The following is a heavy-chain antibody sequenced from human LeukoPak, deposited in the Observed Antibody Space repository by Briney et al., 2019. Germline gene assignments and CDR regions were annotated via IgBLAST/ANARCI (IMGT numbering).Heavy chain of an antibody. D-gene: IGHD3-16*01. CDR2: ISSSSSTI. J-gene: IGHJ3*02. Sequence: GGSLRLSCAASGFTVSSYSMNWVRQAPGKGLEWVSYISSSSSTIYYADSVKGRFTISRDNAKNTLYLQMNSLRAGDTAVYYCARELPRIGGQTDASDIWGQGTMVTVS. CDR3: ARELPRIGGQTDASDI. CDR1: GFTVSSYS. V-gene: IGHV3-48*04.